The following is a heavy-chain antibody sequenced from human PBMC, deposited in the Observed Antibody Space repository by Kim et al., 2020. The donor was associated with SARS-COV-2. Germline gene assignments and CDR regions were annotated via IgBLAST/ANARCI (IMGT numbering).Heavy chain of an antibody. CDR1: GGSFSGYY. CDR3: ARDKMRDSHAPIQF. D-gene: IGHD2-15*01. Sequence: SETLSLTCAVYGGSFSGYYWNWIRQSPGKGLEWIGEINHSGSSRYNPSLKSRVTISVDTSKNQFSLKLRSVTAADTAVYYCARDKMRDSHAPIQFWGQGT. V-gene: IGHV4-34*01. J-gene: IGHJ1*01. CDR2: INHSGSS.